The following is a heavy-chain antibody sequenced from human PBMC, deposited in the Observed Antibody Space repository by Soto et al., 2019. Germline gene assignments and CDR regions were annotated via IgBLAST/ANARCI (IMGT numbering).Heavy chain of an antibody. V-gene: IGHV1-69*04. J-gene: IGHJ4*02. Sequence: SVKVSCKASGGTFSSYTVIWVRQAPGQGLEWMGRIIPILGIANYAQKFQGRVTITADKSTSTAYMELSSLRSEDTAVYYCARDHNPSNFWSGYYSDYWGQGTLVTVSS. D-gene: IGHD3-3*01. CDR3: ARDHNPSNFWSGYYSDY. CDR2: IIPILGIA. CDR1: GGTFSSYT.